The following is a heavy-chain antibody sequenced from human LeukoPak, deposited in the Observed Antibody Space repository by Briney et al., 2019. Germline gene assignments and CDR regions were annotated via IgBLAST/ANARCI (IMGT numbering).Heavy chain of an antibody. Sequence: SVKVSCTASGGTFSSYAISWVRQDPGQGLEWMGGIIPIFGTANYAQKFQGRVTITVDESTSTAYMELSSLRSEDTAVYYCARKWELLRETYYYGMDVWGQGTTVTVSS. CDR1: GGTFSSYA. V-gene: IGHV1-69*13. J-gene: IGHJ6*02. CDR2: IIPIFGTA. D-gene: IGHD1-26*01. CDR3: ARKWELLRETYYYGMDV.